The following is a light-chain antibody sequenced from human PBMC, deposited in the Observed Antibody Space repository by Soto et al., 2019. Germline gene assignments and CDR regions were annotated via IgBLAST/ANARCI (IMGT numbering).Light chain of an antibody. CDR3: QQYGNSPYT. V-gene: IGKV3-20*01. CDR2: GAS. CDR1: QSVSSSY. Sequence: EIVLTQSPGTLPLSPGERTTLSCRASQSVSSSYLAWYQQKPGQAPRLLIYGASSRATGIPDRFSGSGSGTDFTLTISRLEPEDFAVYFCQQYGNSPYTFGQGTKVDIK. J-gene: IGKJ2*01.